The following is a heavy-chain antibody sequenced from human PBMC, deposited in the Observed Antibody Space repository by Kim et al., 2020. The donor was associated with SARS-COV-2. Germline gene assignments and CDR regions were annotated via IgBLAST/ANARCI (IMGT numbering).Heavy chain of an antibody. D-gene: IGHD3-10*01. CDR1: GGPFSGYY. CDR2: INHSGST. J-gene: IGHJ4*02. V-gene: IGHV4-34*01. CDR3: ARGRFRVTTTVVRAAIDY. Sequence: SETLSLTCAVYGGPFSGYYWSWIRQPPGKGLEWIGEINHSGSTNYNPSLKSRVTISVDTSKNQFSLKLNSVTAADTAVYYCARGRFRVTTTVVRAAIDYWGQGTLVTVSS.